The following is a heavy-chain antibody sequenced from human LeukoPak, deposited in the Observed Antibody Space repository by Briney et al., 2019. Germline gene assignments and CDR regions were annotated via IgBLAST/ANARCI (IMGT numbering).Heavy chain of an antibody. CDR3: ARGPGGRRGYHPLEDYYYYYYMDV. CDR1: GYTFTGYF. V-gene: IGHV1-2*02. Sequence: ASVKVSCKASGYTFTGYFMHWVRQAPGQGLEWLGWINPNSGVTNYAQKFQGRVTMARDTSISTAYMELRSLRSDDTAVYYCARGPGGRRGYHPLEDYYYYYYMDVWGKGTTVTVSS. CDR2: INPNSGVT. J-gene: IGHJ6*03. D-gene: IGHD3-22*01.